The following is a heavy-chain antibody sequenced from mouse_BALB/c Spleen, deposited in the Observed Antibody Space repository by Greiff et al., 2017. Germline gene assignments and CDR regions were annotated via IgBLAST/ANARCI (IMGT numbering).Heavy chain of an antibody. CDR1: VYTFTSYY. CDR3: TRSALYGNYPAY. V-gene: IGHV1S81*02. D-gene: IGHD2-10*02. Sequence: QVQLQQSGAELVKPGASVKLSCKASVYTFTSYYMYWVKQRPGQGLEWIGEINPSNGGTNFNEKFKSKATLTVDKSSSTSYMQLSSLTSEDSAVYYCTRSALYGNYPAYWGQGTLVTVSA. J-gene: IGHJ3*01. CDR2: INPSNGGT.